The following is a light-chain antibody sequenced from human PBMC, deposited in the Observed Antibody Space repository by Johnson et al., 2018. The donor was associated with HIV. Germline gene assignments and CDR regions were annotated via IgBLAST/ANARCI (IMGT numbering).Light chain of an antibody. CDR2: GTY. CDR1: SSNIGNNY. V-gene: IGLV1-51*01. J-gene: IGLJ1*01. Sequence: QSVLTQPPSVSAAPGQKVTISCSGSSSNIGNNYVSWYQQLPGTAPKLLIYGTYKRPSGIPDRFSGSKSGTSATLDLTGLQTGDEADYYCGTWDSSLGAWVFGTGTKVTVL. CDR3: GTWDSSLGAWV.